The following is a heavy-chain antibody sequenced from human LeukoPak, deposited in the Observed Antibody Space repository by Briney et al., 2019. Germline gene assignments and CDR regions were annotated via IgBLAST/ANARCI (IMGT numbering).Heavy chain of an antibody. CDR1: GYTLTELS. CDR3: ASIAVAGTRDYFDY. J-gene: IGHJ4*02. V-gene: IGHV1-24*01. D-gene: IGHD6-19*01. CDR2: FDPEGGET. Sequence: GASVKVSCKVSGYTLTELSMHWVRQAPGKRLEWMGGFDPEGGETIYAQKFQGRVTMTEDTSTDTAYMELSSLRSEDTAVYYCASIAVAGTRDYFDYWGQGTLVTVSS.